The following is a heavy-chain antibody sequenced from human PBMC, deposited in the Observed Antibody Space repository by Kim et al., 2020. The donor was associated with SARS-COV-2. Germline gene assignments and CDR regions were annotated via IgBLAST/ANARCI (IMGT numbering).Heavy chain of an antibody. D-gene: IGHD3-9*01. Sequence: ASVKVSCKASGYTFTSYGISWVRQAPGQGLEWMGWISAYNGNTNYAQKLQGRVTMTTDTSTSTAYLELRSLRSDDTAVYYCARDRGYDILTGYHTGWFDPWGQATLVTVSS. CDR1: GYTFTSYG. CDR3: ARDRGYDILTGYHTGWFDP. J-gene: IGHJ5*02. CDR2: ISAYNGNT. V-gene: IGHV1-18*01.